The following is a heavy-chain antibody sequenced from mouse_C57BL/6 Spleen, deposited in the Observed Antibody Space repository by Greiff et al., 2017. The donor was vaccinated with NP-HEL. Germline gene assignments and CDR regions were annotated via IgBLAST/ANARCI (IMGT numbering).Heavy chain of an antibody. Sequence: EVQVVESGEGLVKPGGSLKLSCAASGFTFSSYAMSWVRQTPEQRLEWVAYISSGGDYINYADNVKGRFTISRDNARNTPYLQMSSLKSADTAMYYCSRDSVVATNAMDYWGQGTSVTVSA. D-gene: IGHD1-1*01. CDR1: GFTFSSYA. CDR3: SRDSVVATNAMDY. J-gene: IGHJ4*01. CDR2: ISSGGDYI. V-gene: IGHV5-9-1*02.